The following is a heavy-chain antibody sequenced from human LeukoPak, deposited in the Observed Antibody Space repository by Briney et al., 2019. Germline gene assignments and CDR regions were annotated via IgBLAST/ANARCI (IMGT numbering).Heavy chain of an antibody. CDR3: ARPLAYCGGDCTPGAFDI. CDR2: ISSSSSYI. Sequence: GRSLRLSCAASGFTFSSYGMHWVRQAPGKGLEWVSSISSSSSYIYYADSVKGRFTISRDNAKNSLYLQMNSLRAEDTAVYYCARPLAYCGGDCTPGAFDIWGQGTMVTVSS. J-gene: IGHJ3*02. CDR1: GFTFSSYG. D-gene: IGHD2-21*02. V-gene: IGHV3-21*01.